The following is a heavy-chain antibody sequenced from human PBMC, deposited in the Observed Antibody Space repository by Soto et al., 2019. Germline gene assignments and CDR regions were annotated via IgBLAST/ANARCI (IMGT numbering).Heavy chain of an antibody. CDR3: ARGLYSYGEGPNYYYGMDV. J-gene: IGHJ6*02. V-gene: IGHV3-21*01. Sequence: PGGSLRLSCAASGFTFSSYSMNWVRQAPGKGLEWVSSISSSSSYIYYADSVKGRFTISSDNAKNSLYLQMNSLRAEDTAVYYCARGLYSYGEGPNYYYGMDVWGQGTTVTVSS. CDR2: ISSSSSYI. CDR1: GFTFSSYS. D-gene: IGHD5-18*01.